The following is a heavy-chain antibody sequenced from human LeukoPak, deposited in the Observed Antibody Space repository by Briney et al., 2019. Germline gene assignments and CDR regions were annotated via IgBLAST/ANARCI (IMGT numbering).Heavy chain of an antibody. CDR1: GFTVSSNY. CDR3: ARRDDFDI. J-gene: IGHJ3*02. V-gene: IGHV3-53*01. CDR2: IYSGGST. Sequence: GGSLRLSCAASGFTVSSNYMSWVRQAPGKGLEWVSVIYSGGSTYYADSVKGRFTISRDDAKNSLYLQMNSLRVEDTAIYYCARRDDFDIWGQGTLVTVSS.